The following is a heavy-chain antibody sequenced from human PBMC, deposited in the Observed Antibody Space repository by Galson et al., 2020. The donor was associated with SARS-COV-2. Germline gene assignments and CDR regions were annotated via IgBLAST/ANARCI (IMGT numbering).Heavy chain of an antibody. Sequence: SETLYLPCTVSGGSISSSNYYWGWVRQHPGEGLEWIGSIYYTESNYYNPSLTSRVTMSVDTSRNQFSLKLSSVTAADTAVYYCARQILTGYYSFYYFDFWGQGTLVTVSS. CDR2: IYYTESN. CDR3: ARQILTGYYSFYYFDF. D-gene: IGHD3-9*01. V-gene: IGHV4-39*01. CDR1: GGSISSSNYY. J-gene: IGHJ4*02.